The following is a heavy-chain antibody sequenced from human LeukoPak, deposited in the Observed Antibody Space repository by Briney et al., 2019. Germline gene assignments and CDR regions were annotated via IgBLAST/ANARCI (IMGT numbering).Heavy chain of an antibody. Sequence: GGSLRLSCAASGFTFDDYAMHWVRQAPGKGLEWVSGISWNSGSIGYADSVKGRFTISRDNAKNSLYLQMNSLRAEDMALYYCANTFWPRMIVDAFDIWGQGTMVTVSS. J-gene: IGHJ3*02. CDR2: ISWNSGSI. CDR1: GFTFDDYA. D-gene: IGHD3-22*01. V-gene: IGHV3-9*03. CDR3: ANTFWPRMIVDAFDI.